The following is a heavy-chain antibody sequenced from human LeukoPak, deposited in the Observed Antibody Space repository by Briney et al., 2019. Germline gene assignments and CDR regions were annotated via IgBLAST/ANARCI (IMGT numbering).Heavy chain of an antibody. D-gene: IGHD6-6*01. V-gene: IGHV3-13*01. CDR2: IGTDGDT. CDR3: AKDKVEYSSSGYFDY. Sequence: PGRSLRLSCAASGFTFSSYDMHWVRQATGKGLECVSVIGTDGDTYYPGSVKGRFIISRENAKNSLYLQMNSLRAGDTAVYYCAKDKVEYSSSGYFDYWGQGTLVTVSS. J-gene: IGHJ4*02. CDR1: GFTFSSYD.